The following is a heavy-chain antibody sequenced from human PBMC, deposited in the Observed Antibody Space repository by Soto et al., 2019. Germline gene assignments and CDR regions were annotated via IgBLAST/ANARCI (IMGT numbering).Heavy chain of an antibody. D-gene: IGHD4-17*01. V-gene: IGHV1-69*13. J-gene: IGHJ6*02. CDR3: ARGSDYGDYVSYGMDA. CDR1: GGTYSSYA. Sequence: GASVKVSCKASGGTYSSYAISWVRQAPGQGLEWMGGIIPIFGTANYAQKFQGRVTITADESTSTAYMELSSLRSEDTAVYYCARGSDYGDYVSYGMDAWGQGTTVTVSS. CDR2: IIPIFGTA.